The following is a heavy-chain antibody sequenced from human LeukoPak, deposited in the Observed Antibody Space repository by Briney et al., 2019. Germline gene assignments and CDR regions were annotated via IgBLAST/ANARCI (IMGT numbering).Heavy chain of an antibody. V-gene: IGHV4-38-2*02. CDR2: IYHSGST. J-gene: IGHJ4*02. CDR3: ARDNSGYDFRDY. D-gene: IGHD5-12*01. Sequence: PSQTLSLTCTVSGGSISSGYYWGWIRQPPGKGLEWIGSIYHSGSTYYNPSLKSRVTISVDTSKNQFSLKLSSVTAADTAVYYCARDNSGYDFRDYWGQGTLVTVSS. CDR1: GGSISSGYY.